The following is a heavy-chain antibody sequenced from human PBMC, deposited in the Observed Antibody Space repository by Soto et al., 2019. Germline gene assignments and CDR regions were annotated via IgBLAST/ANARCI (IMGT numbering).Heavy chain of an antibody. Sequence: QEQLVESGGGVVQPGRSLRLSCAASGFNFSSYAMHWVRQAPGKGLEWVAVISYDGGKKYYADLVKGRFTISRDNSQNTLYVEMTSLSAEDTAVYYCAREGQQAAGTTPHNWGQGTLVTVSS. D-gene: IGHD6-13*01. J-gene: IGHJ4*02. CDR1: GFNFSSYA. V-gene: IGHV3-30*04. CDR2: ISYDGGKK. CDR3: AREGQQAAGTTPHN.